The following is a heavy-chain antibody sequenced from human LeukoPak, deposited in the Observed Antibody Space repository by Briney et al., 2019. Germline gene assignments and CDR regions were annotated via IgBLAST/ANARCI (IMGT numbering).Heavy chain of an antibody. CDR2: IYYSGST. J-gene: IGHJ4*02. CDR1: GGSISSYY. CDR3: ARHVWLQPFDY. V-gene: IGHV4-59*08. Sequence: SETQSLTCTVSGGSISSYYWSWIRQSPGKGLEWIGYIYYSGSTNYNPSLKSRVTISVDTSKNQFSLKLSSVTAADTAVYYCARHVWLQPFDYWGQGTLVTVSS. D-gene: IGHD3-9*01.